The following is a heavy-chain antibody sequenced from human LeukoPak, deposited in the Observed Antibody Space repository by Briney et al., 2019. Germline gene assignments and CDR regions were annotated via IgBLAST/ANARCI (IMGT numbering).Heavy chain of an antibody. V-gene: IGHV1-2*02. J-gene: IGHJ4*02. D-gene: IGHD6-6*01. CDR3: ARGRAARTTELDY. CDR2: INPNSGGT. Sequence: ASVKVSCKASGYTFTGYYMHWVRQAPGQGLEWMGWINPNSGGTNYAQKFQGRVTMTRDTSISTAYMELSRLRSDDTAVYYCARGRAARTTELDYWGQGTLVTVSS. CDR1: GYTFTGYY.